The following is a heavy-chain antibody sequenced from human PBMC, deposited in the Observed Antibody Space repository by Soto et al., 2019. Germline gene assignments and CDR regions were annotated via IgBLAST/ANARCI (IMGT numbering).Heavy chain of an antibody. CDR3: AREKGYSGSYYYFDY. J-gene: IGHJ4*02. Sequence: GASVKVSCKASGGTFSSYAISWVRQAPGQGLEWMGGIIPIFGTANYAQKFQGRVTITADKSTGTAYMELSSLRSEDTAVYYCAREKGYSGSYYYFDYWGQGTLVTVSS. CDR1: GGTFSSYA. V-gene: IGHV1-69*06. CDR2: IIPIFGTA. D-gene: IGHD1-26*01.